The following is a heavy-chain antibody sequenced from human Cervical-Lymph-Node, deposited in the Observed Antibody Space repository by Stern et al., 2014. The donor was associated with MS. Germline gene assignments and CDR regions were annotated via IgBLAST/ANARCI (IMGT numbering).Heavy chain of an antibody. D-gene: IGHD6-13*01. CDR2: INTNSGNP. Sequence: QVQLVQSGSEMKKPGASVKVSCKASGYTFNRYAINWVRQAPGQGLEWMGWINTNSGNPKYGRGFAGRFVFSLDPSVSTTYLQITSLKAEDTAVYYCARPITGADHAFDYWGQGTLVTVSS. CDR1: GYTFNRYA. V-gene: IGHV7-4-1*02. J-gene: IGHJ4*02. CDR3: ARPITGADHAFDY.